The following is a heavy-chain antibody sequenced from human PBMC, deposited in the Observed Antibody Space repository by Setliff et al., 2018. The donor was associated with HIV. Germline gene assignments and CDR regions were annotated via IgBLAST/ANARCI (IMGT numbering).Heavy chain of an antibody. D-gene: IGHD2-8*01. J-gene: IGHJ5*02. CDR3: AALSVRTNPVYGVISTRFDP. CDR1: GFVFSDFW. CDR2: INDDGNKK. Sequence: GGSLRLSCAASGFVFSDFWMSWARQAPGKGLEWVANINDDGNKKWYVGSARGRFTISRDNAKNSLFLQMNSLRVDDTAVYYCAALSVRTNPVYGVISTRFDPWGQGSLVTVPQ. V-gene: IGHV3-7*03.